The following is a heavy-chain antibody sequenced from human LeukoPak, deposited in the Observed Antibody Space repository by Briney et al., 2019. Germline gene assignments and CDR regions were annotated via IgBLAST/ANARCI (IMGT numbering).Heavy chain of an antibody. D-gene: IGHD3-10*01. Sequence: WETLSLTCTVSGGSISSYYWSWIRQPAGKGLEWIGRIYTSGSTNYNLSLESRVTMSVDTSKNQFSLKLSSVTAADTAVYYCAREGVGELGPYYFDYWGQGTLVTVSS. J-gene: IGHJ4*02. CDR2: IYTSGST. V-gene: IGHV4-4*07. CDR1: GGSISSYY. CDR3: AREGVGELGPYYFDY.